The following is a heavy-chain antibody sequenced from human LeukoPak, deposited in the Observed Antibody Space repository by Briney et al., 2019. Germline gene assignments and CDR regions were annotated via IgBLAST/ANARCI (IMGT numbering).Heavy chain of an antibody. CDR1: GYTFTSYA. J-gene: IGHJ6*02. CDR2: INTNTGNP. D-gene: IGHD2-15*01. CDR3: ARAPADSYYYYYYGMDV. Sequence: ASVKVSCKASGYTFTSYAMNWVRQAPGQGLEWMGWINTNTGNPTYAQGFTGRFVFSLDTSVSTAYLQISSLKAEDTAVYYCARAPADSYYYYYYGMDVWGQGTTVTVSS. V-gene: IGHV7-4-1*02.